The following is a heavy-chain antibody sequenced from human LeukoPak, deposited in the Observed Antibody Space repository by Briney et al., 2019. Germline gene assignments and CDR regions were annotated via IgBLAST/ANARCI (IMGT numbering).Heavy chain of an antibody. CDR3: AREEDSSGYYPFDY. V-gene: IGHV1-2*02. J-gene: IGHJ4*02. Sequence: ASVKVSCKASGYTFTGYYMYWVRQAPGQGLEWMGGINPNSGGTNYAQKFQGRVTMTRDTSTSTAYMELSRLRSDDTAIYYCAREEDSSGYYPFDYWGQGTLVTVSS. D-gene: IGHD3-22*01. CDR1: GYTFTGYY. CDR2: INPNSGGT.